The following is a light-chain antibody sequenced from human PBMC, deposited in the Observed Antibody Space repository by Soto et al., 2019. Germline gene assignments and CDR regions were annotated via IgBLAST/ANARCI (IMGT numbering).Light chain of an antibody. CDR2: EVN. V-gene: IGLV2-8*01. Sequence: LTQPPSASGSPGQSVAISCTGTSSDVGGYNYVSWYQQHPGKAPKLMIYEVNKRPSGVPDRFSGSKSGNTASLTVSGLQAEDEADYYCSSYAGSSNVFGTGTKVTGL. CDR1: SSDVGGYNY. CDR3: SSYAGSSNV. J-gene: IGLJ1*01.